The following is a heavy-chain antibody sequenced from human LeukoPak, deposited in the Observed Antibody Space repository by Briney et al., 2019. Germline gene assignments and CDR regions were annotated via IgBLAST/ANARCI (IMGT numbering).Heavy chain of an antibody. CDR2: IWYDGSNK. V-gene: IGHV3-33*01. CDR3: ARDSESSGWYRGGTFDY. J-gene: IGHJ4*02. CDR1: GFTFSSYG. Sequence: GGSLRLSCAASGFTFSSYGMHWVRQAPGKGLEWVAVIWYDGSNKYYADSVKGRFTISRDNSKNTLYLQMNSLRAEDTAVYYCARDSESSGWYRGGTFDYWGQGTLVTVSS. D-gene: IGHD6-19*01.